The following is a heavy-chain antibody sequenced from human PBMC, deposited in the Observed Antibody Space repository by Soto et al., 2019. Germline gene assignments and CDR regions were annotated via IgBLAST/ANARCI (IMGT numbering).Heavy chain of an antibody. D-gene: IGHD2-15*01. CDR3: AKLDEGGLQYAYYAMDV. J-gene: IGHJ6*02. CDR2: ISYDGSNK. CDR1: GFTFSNYG. Sequence: QVHLVESGGGVVQPGRSPRLSCVASGFTFSNYGMHWVRQAPGKGLEWVAVISYDGSNKYYADSVKGRFTISRDNSKKPLYLQMTSLRTEETALYYCAKLDEGGLQYAYYAMDVWGQGTTVTVSS. V-gene: IGHV3-30*18.